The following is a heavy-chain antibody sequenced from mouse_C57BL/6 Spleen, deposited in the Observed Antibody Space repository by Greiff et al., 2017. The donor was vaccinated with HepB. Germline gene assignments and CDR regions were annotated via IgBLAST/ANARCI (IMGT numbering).Heavy chain of an antibody. D-gene: IGHD1-1*01. V-gene: IGHV1-82*01. CDR1: GYAFSSSW. CDR2: IYPGDGDT. Sequence: QVQLQQSGPELVKPGASVKISCKASGYAFSSSWMNWVKQRPGKGLEWIGRIYPGDGDTNYNGKFKGKATLTADNSSSTAYMQLSSLTSEDSAVYFCAILLRSSGGDYFDYWGQGTTLTVSS. CDR3: AILLRSSGGDYFDY. J-gene: IGHJ2*01.